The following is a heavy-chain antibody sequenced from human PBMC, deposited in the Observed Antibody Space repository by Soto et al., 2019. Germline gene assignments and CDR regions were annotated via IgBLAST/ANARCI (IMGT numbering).Heavy chain of an antibody. Sequence: QVQLVESGGGVGQPGTSLRLSCAASGFSFRTYGMHWVRQAPGKGLEWVALISYDGSSKYYADSVKGRLTISRDNSKNTLYLQLNSLRVEDTAIYYCAGGWNYFDYWGQGTLVTVSS. CDR1: GFSFRTYG. D-gene: IGHD6-19*01. CDR3: AGGWNYFDY. J-gene: IGHJ4*02. CDR2: ISYDGSSK. V-gene: IGHV3-30*03.